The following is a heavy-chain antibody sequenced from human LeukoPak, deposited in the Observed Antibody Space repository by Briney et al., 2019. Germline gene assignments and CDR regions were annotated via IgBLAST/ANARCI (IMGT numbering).Heavy chain of an antibody. Sequence: SVKVSCKASGGTFSSYAISWVRQAHGQGLEWMGGIIPIFGTANYAQKFQGRVTITTDESTSTAYMELSSLRSEDTAVYYCARGSNWNYVLAYWGQGTLVTVSS. CDR2: IIPIFGTA. D-gene: IGHD1-7*01. CDR1: GGTFSSYA. CDR3: ARGSNWNYVLAY. V-gene: IGHV1-69*05. J-gene: IGHJ4*02.